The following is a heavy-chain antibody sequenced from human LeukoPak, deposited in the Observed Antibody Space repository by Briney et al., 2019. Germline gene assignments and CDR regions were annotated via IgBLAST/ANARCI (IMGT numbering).Heavy chain of an antibody. D-gene: IGHD3-10*01. Sequence: GGSLRLSCAVSGITLNNYGMSCVRQAPGKGLEWVAGISDSSGSTNYADSVKGRFTISRDNPKNTLYLQMNRLRAEDTAVYFCARRGVVIRVILVGFHKEAFYFDSWGQGALVTVSS. V-gene: IGHV3-23*01. CDR1: GITLNNYG. CDR2: ISDSSGST. J-gene: IGHJ4*02. CDR3: ARRGVVIRVILVGFHKEAFYFDS.